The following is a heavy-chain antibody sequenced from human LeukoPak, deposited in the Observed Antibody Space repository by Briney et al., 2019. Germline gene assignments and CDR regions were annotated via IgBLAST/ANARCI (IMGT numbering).Heavy chain of an antibody. V-gene: IGHV4-59*08. CDR3: ARHSLEAFDY. D-gene: IGHD3-3*01. CDR2: IYYSGNT. Sequence: SETLSLTCIVSGDSISRNYWSWIRQPPGKGLEWIGYIYYSGNTNYNPSLESRVTISVDTSKNQFPLKLSSVTATDTAVYYCARHSLEAFDYWGQGNLVTVSS. J-gene: IGHJ4*02. CDR1: GDSISRNY.